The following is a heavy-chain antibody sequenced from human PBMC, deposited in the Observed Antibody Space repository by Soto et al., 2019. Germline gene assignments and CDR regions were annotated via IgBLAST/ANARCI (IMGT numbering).Heavy chain of an antibody. Sequence: SVILSLSCPVSGGSLIGYCWSWLRQPPGKGLEWIGYIHYSGSTKYSPSLRSRVLISLDTSKNQFSLKVASMTAADTAVYYCARSFAEGVDSWGQGTLVTVSS. CDR2: IHYSGST. CDR3: ARSFAEGVDS. V-gene: IGHV4-59*01. J-gene: IGHJ4*02. D-gene: IGHD3-16*01. CDR1: GGSLIGYC.